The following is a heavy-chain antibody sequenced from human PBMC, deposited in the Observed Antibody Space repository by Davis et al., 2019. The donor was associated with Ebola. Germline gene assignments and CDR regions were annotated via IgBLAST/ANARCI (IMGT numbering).Heavy chain of an antibody. CDR2: ISSSSSYI. Sequence: GGSLRLSCAASGFTFSSYSMNWVRQAPGKGLEWVSSISSSSSYIYYADSVKGRFTISRDNAKNSLYLQMNSLRPEDTAVYYCVKTRSNWWNDALEIWGRGTMVIVSS. J-gene: IGHJ3*02. V-gene: IGHV3-21*01. CDR3: VKTRSNWWNDALEI. CDR1: GFTFSSYS. D-gene: IGHD2-8*02.